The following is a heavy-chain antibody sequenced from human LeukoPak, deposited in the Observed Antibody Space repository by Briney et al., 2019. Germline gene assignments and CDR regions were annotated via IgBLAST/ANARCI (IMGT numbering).Heavy chain of an antibody. D-gene: IGHD5-24*01. CDR1: GYTFTSYA. V-gene: IGHV1-69*05. CDR2: IIPIFGTA. Sequence: PVASVKVSCKASGYTFTSYAISWVRQAPGQGLEWMGGIIPIFGTANYAQKFQGRVTITTDESTSTAYMELSSLRSEDTAVYYCAREGELRDGYNNWGQGTLVTVSS. CDR3: AREGELRDGYNN. J-gene: IGHJ4*02.